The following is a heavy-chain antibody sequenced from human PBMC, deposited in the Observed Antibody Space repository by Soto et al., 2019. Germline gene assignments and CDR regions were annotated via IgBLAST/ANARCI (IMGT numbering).Heavy chain of an antibody. CDR2: IWYDGNIK. J-gene: IGHJ4*02. D-gene: IGHD2-2*01. CDR3: ARDRSRFCSSSTCHGAFDY. CDR1: GFTFSSYG. V-gene: IGHV3-33*01. Sequence: QVQLEESGGGVVQPGRSLRLSCAASGFTFSSYGMDWVRQAPGKELEWVAVIWYDGNIKYYEDSVKGRFTISRDNSKNTLYLNMNSLRAEDTPVYYCARDRSRFCSSSTCHGAFDYWGQGTPVTVFS.